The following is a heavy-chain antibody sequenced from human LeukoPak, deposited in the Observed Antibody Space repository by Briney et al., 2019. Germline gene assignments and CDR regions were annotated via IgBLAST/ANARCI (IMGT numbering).Heavy chain of an antibody. V-gene: IGHV4-39*01. CDR1: GGSIISSNYY. D-gene: IGHD3-10*01. Sequence: SETLSLTCTVSGGSIISSNYYWAWIRQPPGKELEWLATVHNSGTTYYTPSLKSRATISVDTSKDQFSLKLDSVTAADTALYYCARLWFGNGRTFDPWGQGTLVTVSS. CDR2: VHNSGTT. CDR3: ARLWFGNGRTFDP. J-gene: IGHJ5*02.